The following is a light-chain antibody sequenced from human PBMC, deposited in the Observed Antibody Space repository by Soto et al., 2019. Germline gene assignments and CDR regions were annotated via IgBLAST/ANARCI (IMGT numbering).Light chain of an antibody. V-gene: IGLV2-14*01. J-gene: IGLJ3*02. CDR3: TSYSIYRVLV. Sequence: QSMMPQPASVSGSLGQSVTISCTGTSSDIGGYKYVSWYQQHPGKAPKLIIFEVSNRPSGVSDRFSGSNSGNTASLTISGLRAEDEADYYSTSYSIYRVLVFGEGTKVTVL. CDR2: EVS. CDR1: SSDIGGYKY.